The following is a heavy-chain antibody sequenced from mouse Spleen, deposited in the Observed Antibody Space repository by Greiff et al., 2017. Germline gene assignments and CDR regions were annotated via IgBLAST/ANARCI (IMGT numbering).Heavy chain of an antibody. Sequence: VKLVESGAELARPGASVKLSCKASGYTFTSYGISWVKQRTGQGLEWIGEIYPRSGNTYYNEKFKGKATLTADKSSSTAYMELRSLTSEDSAVYFCAIYEAYWGQGTLVTVSA. V-gene: IGHV1-81*01. CDR1: GYTFTSYG. CDR3: AIYEAY. D-gene: IGHD2-3*01. J-gene: IGHJ3*01. CDR2: IYPRSGNT.